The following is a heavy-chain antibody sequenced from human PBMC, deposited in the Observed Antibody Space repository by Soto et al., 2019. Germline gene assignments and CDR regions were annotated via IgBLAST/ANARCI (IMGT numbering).Heavy chain of an antibody. J-gene: IGHJ3*02. V-gene: IGHV4-59*01. CDR1: GGSISSYY. Sequence: SETLSLTCTVSGGSISSYYCGWIRQPPGKGLEWLGYIYYSGITDYNPSLKSRVTISVDTSKNQFSLKLSSVTAADTAVYYCAGGGDVYNYQWRAFDICGQGTTVTF. CDR3: AGGGDVYNYQWRAFDI. D-gene: IGHD5-12*01. CDR2: IYYSGIT.